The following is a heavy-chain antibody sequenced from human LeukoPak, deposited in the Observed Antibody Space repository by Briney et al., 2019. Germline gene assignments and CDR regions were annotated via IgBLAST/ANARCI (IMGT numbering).Heavy chain of an antibody. J-gene: IGHJ4*02. D-gene: IGHD6-13*01. Sequence: SPSETLSLTCTVSGGSINSYYWSWIRQPPGRGLEWIGSIHYSGSTSYNPSLRSRVTISVDKSKNQFFLKLSSVTATDTAVYYCARRVHSSSWSSYFDCWGQETLVTVSS. CDR1: GGSINSYY. CDR3: ARRVHSSSWSSYFDC. V-gene: IGHV4-59*01. CDR2: IHYSGST.